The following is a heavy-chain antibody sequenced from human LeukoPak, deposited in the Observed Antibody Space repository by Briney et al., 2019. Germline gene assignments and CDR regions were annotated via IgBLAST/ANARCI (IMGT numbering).Heavy chain of an antibody. V-gene: IGHV7-4-1*02. Sequence: ASVNVSCKASGYTFTSYAMNWVRQAPGQGLEWMGWINTNTGNPTYAQGFTGRFVFSLDTSVSTAYLQISSLKAEDTAVYYCARDRAVTIFGVVDAPDYWGQGTLVTVSS. J-gene: IGHJ4*02. CDR1: GYTFTSYA. CDR3: ARDRAVTIFGVVDAPDY. D-gene: IGHD3-3*01. CDR2: INTNTGNP.